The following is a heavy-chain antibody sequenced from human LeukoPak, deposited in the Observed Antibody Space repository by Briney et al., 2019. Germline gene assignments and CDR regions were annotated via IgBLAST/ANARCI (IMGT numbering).Heavy chain of an antibody. CDR1: GGSINSGGYY. Sequence: PSQTLSLTCTVSGGSINSGGYYWSWIRQPPGKGLEWIGYINHSGSTFYNPSLKSRVTISVDRSKNQFSLKLSFVTAADTAVYYCARVRFSDYYYYYMDVWGKGTTVTVSS. CDR2: INHSGST. J-gene: IGHJ6*03. V-gene: IGHV4-30-2*01. CDR3: ARVRFSDYYYYYMDV. D-gene: IGHD3-10*01.